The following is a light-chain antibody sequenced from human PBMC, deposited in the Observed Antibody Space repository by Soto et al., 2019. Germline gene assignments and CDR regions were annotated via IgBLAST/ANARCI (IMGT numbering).Light chain of an antibody. Sequence: MTQSPPTLSVSPGERGTLSCRASQTISTNLAWYQQKPGKAPKLLIYAASTLQSGVPSRFSGSGSGTDFTLTISCLQSEDFATYYCQQYYSYPWTFGQGTKVEIK. J-gene: IGKJ1*01. CDR3: QQYYSYPWT. CDR2: AAS. V-gene: IGKV1-8*01. CDR1: QTISTN.